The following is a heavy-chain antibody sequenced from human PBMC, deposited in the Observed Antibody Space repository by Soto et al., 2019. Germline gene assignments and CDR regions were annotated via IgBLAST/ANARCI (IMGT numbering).Heavy chain of an antibody. CDR3: ARVYFESSGDSFDI. D-gene: IGHD3-22*01. Sequence: SETLSLTFTVSGGSISSYYWSWIRQPPGKGLEWIGYIYDIGSTNYKPSLKSRVTISADKSKSQVSLKLSSVTAADTAVYYCARVYFESSGDSFDIGGQGTMVTVSS. J-gene: IGHJ3*02. CDR1: GGSISSYY. V-gene: IGHV4-59*01. CDR2: IYDIGST.